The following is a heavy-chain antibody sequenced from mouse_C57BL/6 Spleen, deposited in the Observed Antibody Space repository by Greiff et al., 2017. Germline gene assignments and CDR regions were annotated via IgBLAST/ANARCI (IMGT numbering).Heavy chain of an antibody. Sequence: QVQLQQPGAELVKPGASVKMSCKASGYTFTSYWITWVKQRPGQGLEWIGDIYPGSGSTNYNEKFKSKATLTVDTSSSTAYMQLSSLTSEDSAVYYCARGTTVVATDYDDWGQGTTPPVSS. D-gene: IGHD1-1*01. J-gene: IGHJ2*01. V-gene: IGHV1-55*01. CDR2: IYPGSGST. CDR1: GYTFTSYW. CDR3: ARGTTVVATDYDD.